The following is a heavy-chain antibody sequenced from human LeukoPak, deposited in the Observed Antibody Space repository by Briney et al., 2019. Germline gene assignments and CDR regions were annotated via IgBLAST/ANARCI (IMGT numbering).Heavy chain of an antibody. Sequence: GGSLRLSCAASGFTFSSYEMNWVRQAPGKGLEWVSSISSSSSYIYYADSVKGRFTISRDNAKNSLYLQMNSLRAEDTAVYYCARGGIFGYYFDYWGQGTLVTVSS. CDR1: GFTFSSYE. V-gene: IGHV3-21*01. CDR3: ARGGIFGYYFDY. D-gene: IGHD3-16*02. J-gene: IGHJ4*02. CDR2: ISSSSSYI.